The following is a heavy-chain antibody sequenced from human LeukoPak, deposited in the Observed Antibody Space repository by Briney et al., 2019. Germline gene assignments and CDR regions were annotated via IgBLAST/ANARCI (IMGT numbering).Heavy chain of an antibody. D-gene: IGHD7-27*01. J-gene: IGHJ6*02. CDR3: ATVSELGGYYYGMDV. CDR2: FDPEDGET. CDR1: GYTLTELS. V-gene: IGHV1-24*01. Sequence: GASVKVSCKVSGYTLTELSMHWMRQAPGKGLEWMGGFDPEDGETIYAQKFQGRVTMTEDTSTDTAYMELSSLRSEDTAVYYCATVSELGGYYYGMDVWGQGTTVTVSS.